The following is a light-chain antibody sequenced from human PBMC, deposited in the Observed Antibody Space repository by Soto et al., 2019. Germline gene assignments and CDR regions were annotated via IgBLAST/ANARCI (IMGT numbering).Light chain of an antibody. J-gene: IGKJ1*01. V-gene: IGKV1-9*01. CDR1: QGISSS. Sequence: DIQLTQTPSFLSASVGDRVTITCRASQGISSSLAWYQQKPGKAPKLLLHAASSLESGVPSRFSGSGAGTKFALTISSLQPEDFATYPCQQVDSYPLTFCQGTKVEF. CDR2: AAS. CDR3: QQVDSYPLT.